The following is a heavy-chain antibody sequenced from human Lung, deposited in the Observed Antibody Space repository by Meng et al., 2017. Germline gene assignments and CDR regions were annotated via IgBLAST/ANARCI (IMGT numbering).Heavy chain of an antibody. Sequence: LVGTGVGLVPPGGFLRLSCSGSGFTFRSDWRHWVRQAPGKGLVWVSRMRGDGETIVYADSVKGRFIISRENAKNTLFLQMNSLTAEDTAVYYCARESGYFEYWGQGILVTVSS. CDR2: MRGDGETI. V-gene: IGHV3-74*03. CDR1: GFTFRSDW. CDR3: ARESGYFEY. J-gene: IGHJ4*02.